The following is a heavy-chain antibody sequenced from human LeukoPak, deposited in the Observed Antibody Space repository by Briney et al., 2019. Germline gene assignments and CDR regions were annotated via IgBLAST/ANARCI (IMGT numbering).Heavy chain of an antibody. CDR2: IYHSGST. V-gene: IGHV4-59*12. J-gene: IGHJ5*02. D-gene: IGHD6-6*01. CDR3: ARLTEYSTWGRFDP. Sequence: SETLSLTCTVSGGSISSYYWSWIRQPPGKGLEWIGHIYHSGSTYYNPSLKSRVTISVDTSKNQFSLKLNSVTAADTAVYYCARLTEYSTWGRFDPWGQGTLVTVSS. CDR1: GGSISSYY.